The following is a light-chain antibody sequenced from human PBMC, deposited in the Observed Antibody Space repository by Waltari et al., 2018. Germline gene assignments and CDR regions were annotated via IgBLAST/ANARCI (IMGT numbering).Light chain of an antibody. V-gene: IGLV1-44*01. CDR2: TND. Sequence: QSVLTQPPSASGTPGQRVSISCSGSSSNIGSNSVNWYQQRPGTAPKLLIYTNDQRPSGVPDRFSGSKSGTSASLAISGLQSEDEAEYHCAVWDDSLNGPLFGGGTKLTVL. CDR3: AVWDDSLNGPL. J-gene: IGLJ2*01. CDR1: SSNIGSNS.